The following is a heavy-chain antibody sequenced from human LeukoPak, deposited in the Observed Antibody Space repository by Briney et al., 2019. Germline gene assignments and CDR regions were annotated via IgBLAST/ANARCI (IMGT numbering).Heavy chain of an antibody. CDR2: IYTSGST. D-gene: IGHD3-16*01. J-gene: IGHJ6*03. Sequence: PSQTLSLTCTVSGGSISSGSYYWSWIRQPAGKGLEWIGRIYTSGSTNYNPSLKSRVTISVDRSKNQFSLKLSSVTAADTAVYYCARVGYYYYYMDVWGKGTTVTVSS. CDR3: ARVGYYYYYMDV. V-gene: IGHV4-61*02. CDR1: GGSISSGSYY.